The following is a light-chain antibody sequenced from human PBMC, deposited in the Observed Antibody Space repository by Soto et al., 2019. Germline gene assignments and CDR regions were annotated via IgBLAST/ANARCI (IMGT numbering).Light chain of an antibody. V-gene: IGKV1-39*01. Sequence: DIQMTQSPSSLSASVGDRVTITCRASQNINNYLNWYQQKPGKAPKLLIYAASSLQSGVPSRFSGSRSGTDFTLTISSLQPEDFTTYYCQQSDSIPYTFGQGTNLEIK. CDR1: QNINNY. J-gene: IGKJ2*01. CDR3: QQSDSIPYT. CDR2: AAS.